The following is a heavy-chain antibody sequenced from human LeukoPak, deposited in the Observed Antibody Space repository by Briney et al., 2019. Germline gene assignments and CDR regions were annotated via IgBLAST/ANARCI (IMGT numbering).Heavy chain of an antibody. D-gene: IGHD5-12*01. Sequence: GRSLRLSCAASGFTFSSYGMHWVRQAPGKGLEWVAVISYEGSNKYYADSVNGRFTISRDNSKKTLYLQMNSLRAEDTAVYYCAKQVATRGEFDYWGQGTLVTVSS. J-gene: IGHJ4*02. CDR2: ISYEGSNK. CDR3: AKQVATRGEFDY. CDR1: GFTFSSYG. V-gene: IGHV3-30*18.